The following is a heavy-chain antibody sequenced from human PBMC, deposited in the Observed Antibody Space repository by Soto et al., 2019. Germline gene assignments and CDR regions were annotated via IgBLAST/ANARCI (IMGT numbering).Heavy chain of an antibody. CDR2: ISGSGGST. CDR3: AKDHIVVVPAAGTDKFITPNWFDP. CDR1: GFTFSSYA. J-gene: IGHJ5*02. D-gene: IGHD2-2*01. V-gene: IGHV3-23*01. Sequence: GGSLRLSCAASGFTFSSYAMSWVRQAPGKGLEWVSAISGSGGSTYYAETVKGRFTISRDNSKNTLYLQMNSLRAEDTAVYYCAKDHIVVVPAAGTDKFITPNWFDPWGQGTLVIVSS.